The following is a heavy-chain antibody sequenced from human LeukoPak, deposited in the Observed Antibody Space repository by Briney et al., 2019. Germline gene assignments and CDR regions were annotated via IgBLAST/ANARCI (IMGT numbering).Heavy chain of an antibody. J-gene: IGHJ6*02. CDR3: ARGRRGYCSSTSCNYYYYGMDV. Sequence: SVKVSCKASGGTFSSYAISWVRQAPGQGLEWMGGIIPIFGTANYAQKFQGRVTITADESTSTAYMELSSLRSEDTAVYYCARGRRGYCSSTSCNYYYYGMDVWGQGTTVTVSS. CDR2: IIPIFGTA. CDR1: GGTFSSYA. D-gene: IGHD2-2*01. V-gene: IGHV1-69*01.